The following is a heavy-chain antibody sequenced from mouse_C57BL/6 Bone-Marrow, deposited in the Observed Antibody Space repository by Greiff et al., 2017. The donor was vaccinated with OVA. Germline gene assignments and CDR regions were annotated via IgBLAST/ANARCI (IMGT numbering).Heavy chain of an antibody. CDR3: AREGRLGRHFDV. CDR2: INPSNGGT. Sequence: QVQLQQSGTELVKPGASVKLSCKASGYTFTSYWMHWVKQRPGQGLEWIGNINPSNGGTNYNEKFKSKATLTVDKSSSTAYMQLSSLTSEDSAVYYCAREGRLGRHFDVWGTGTTVTVSS. J-gene: IGHJ1*03. CDR1: GYTFTSYW. V-gene: IGHV1-53*01. D-gene: IGHD4-1*01.